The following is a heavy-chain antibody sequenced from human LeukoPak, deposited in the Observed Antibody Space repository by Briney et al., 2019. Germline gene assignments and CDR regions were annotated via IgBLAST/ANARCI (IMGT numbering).Heavy chain of an antibody. V-gene: IGHV1-24*01. CDR2: FDPEDGET. CDR1: GYTLTELS. CDR3: ATDGGMYSSSWYPHSLDY. J-gene: IGHJ4*02. Sequence: ASVKVSCKVSGYTLTELSMHWVRQAPGKGLEWMGAFDPEDGETIYAQKFQGRVTMTEDTSTDTAYMELSSLRSEDTAVYYCATDGGMYSSSWYPHSLDYWGQGTLVTVSS. D-gene: IGHD6-13*01.